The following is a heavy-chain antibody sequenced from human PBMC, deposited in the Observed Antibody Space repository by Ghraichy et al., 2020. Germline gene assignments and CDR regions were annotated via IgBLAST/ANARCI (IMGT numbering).Heavy chain of an antibody. CDR1: GGSISSSYY. CDR3: ARQPVDIAPNWFDT. Sequence: SETLSLTCTVSGGSISSSYYWGWIRQPPGKGLEWIGSIYHIGITYYSPSLKSRVTISVDTSKNQFSLKLSSVTAADTAVYYCARQPVDIAPNWFDTWGQGTLVTVSS. J-gene: IGHJ5*02. V-gene: IGHV4-39*01. CDR2: IYHIGIT. D-gene: IGHD5-12*01.